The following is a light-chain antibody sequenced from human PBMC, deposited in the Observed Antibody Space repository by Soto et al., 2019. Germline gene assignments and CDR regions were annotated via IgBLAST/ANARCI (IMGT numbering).Light chain of an antibody. J-gene: IGKJ1*01. CDR2: GAS. CDR1: RIVSSNY. Sequence: EIVLTQSPGTLALSPGERATLSCRASRIVSSNYLAWYQQRPGQAPRLLIYGASTRATGIAGRFTGSGSGTDFPLTISALEPEDFAVYCCLLNGNSEWTFGRGTKVEFK. CDR3: LLNGNSEWT. V-gene: IGKV3-20*01.